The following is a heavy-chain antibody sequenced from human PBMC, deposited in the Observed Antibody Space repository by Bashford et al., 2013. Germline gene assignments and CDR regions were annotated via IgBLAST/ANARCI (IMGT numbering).Heavy chain of an antibody. Sequence: VRQAPGKGLEWVSAISGSGAGTNYADSVKGRFTISRDNSKNTLYLQMNSLRADDTAVYYCAKRTNYDRSGALDYWGQGTLVTVSS. CDR3: AKRTNYDRSGALDY. J-gene: IGHJ4*02. CDR2: ISGSGAGT. V-gene: IGHV3-23*01. D-gene: IGHD3-22*01.